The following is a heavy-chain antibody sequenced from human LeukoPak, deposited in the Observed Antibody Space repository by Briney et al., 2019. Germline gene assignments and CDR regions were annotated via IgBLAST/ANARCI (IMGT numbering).Heavy chain of an antibody. CDR3: ARVGYCSSTSCPLRDYYYGMDV. D-gene: IGHD2-2*01. CDR2: MNPNSGNT. J-gene: IGHJ6*02. V-gene: IGHV1-8*01. Sequence: ASVKVSCKASGYTFTSYDINWVRQATGQGLEWMGWMNPNSGNTGYAQKFQGRVTMTRNTSISTAYMELSSLRSEDTAVYYCARVGYCSSTSCPLRDYYYGMDVWGQGTTVTVSS. CDR1: GYTFTSYD.